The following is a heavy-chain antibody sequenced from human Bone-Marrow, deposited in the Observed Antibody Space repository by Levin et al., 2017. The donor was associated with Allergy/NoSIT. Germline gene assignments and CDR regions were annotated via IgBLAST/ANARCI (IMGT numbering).Heavy chain of an antibody. CDR1: GFTFSSYA. D-gene: IGHD2-2*01. CDR2: ISGSGDRT. CDR3: AKRFCASASCIYYDYMDV. J-gene: IGHJ6*03. V-gene: IGHV3-23*01. Sequence: GGSLRLSCAASGFTFSSYAMTWVRQAPGKGLEWVSVISGSGDRTYYADSVKGRFTISRDNSKNTVYLQMNSLRAEDTALYYCAKRFCASASCIYYDYMDVWGKGTTVTVSS.